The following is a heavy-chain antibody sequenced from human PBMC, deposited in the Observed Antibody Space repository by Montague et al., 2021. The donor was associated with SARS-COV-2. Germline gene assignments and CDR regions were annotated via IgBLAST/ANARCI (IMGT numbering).Heavy chain of an antibody. J-gene: IGHJ4*02. CDR3: AAHGITGWAFDH. CDR2: IYWDDDK. CDR1: GFSLSTSGVC. V-gene: IGHV2-5*02. D-gene: IGHD1-20*01. Sequence: PALAKPTQTLTLTCTFSGFSLSTSGVCVGWIRQPPGKALEWLALIYWDDDKRYSPSLKSRLTITKDTSKNQVVLTMTNMDPVDTATYYCAAHGITGWAFDHWGQGTLVTVSS.